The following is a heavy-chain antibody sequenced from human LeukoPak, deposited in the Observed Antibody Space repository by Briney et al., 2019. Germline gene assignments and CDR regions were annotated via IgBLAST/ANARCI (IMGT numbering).Heavy chain of an antibody. Sequence: KTSETLSLTCTVSGGSISSSSYYWSWIRQPPGKGLECIGYIHYTGSTNYNPSLKSRVTISVDTSKNQFSLKLSSVTAADTAVYYCARYYYGSGSYWNYWGQGTLVTVSS. CDR2: IHYTGST. J-gene: IGHJ4*02. V-gene: IGHV4-61*01. CDR3: ARYYYGSGSYWNY. CDR1: GGSISSSSYY. D-gene: IGHD3-10*01.